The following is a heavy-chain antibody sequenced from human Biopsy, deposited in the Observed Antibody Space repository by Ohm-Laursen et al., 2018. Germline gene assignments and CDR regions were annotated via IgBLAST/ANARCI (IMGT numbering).Heavy chain of an antibody. CDR3: ARDGVGSYHDY. Sequence: GSLRLSCAASGFTFSYYYMSWIRQAPGKGLEWLSYVSGSGTTIFYADSVKGRFTVSRDNAKNSLYLQMNSLTVEDTAVYYCARDGVGSYHDYWGQGTLVTVSS. D-gene: IGHD3-16*02. CDR2: VSGSGTTI. J-gene: IGHJ4*02. CDR1: GFTFSYYY. V-gene: IGHV3-11*01.